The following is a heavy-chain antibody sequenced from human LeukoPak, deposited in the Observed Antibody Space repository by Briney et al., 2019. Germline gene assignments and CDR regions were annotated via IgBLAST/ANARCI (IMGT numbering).Heavy chain of an antibody. V-gene: IGHV5-51*01. CDR1: GYSFTSYW. J-gene: IGHJ4*02. CDR2: IYPGGSDT. CDR3: TRRVGSSGYSDY. Sequence: GESLKISFKGSGYSFTSYWIAWVRQMPGKGLEWMGIIYPGGSDTRYSPSFQGQVTIPADKSISIAYLQWSSLKASDTAMYYCTRRVGSSGYSDYWGQGTLVTVSS. D-gene: IGHD3-22*01.